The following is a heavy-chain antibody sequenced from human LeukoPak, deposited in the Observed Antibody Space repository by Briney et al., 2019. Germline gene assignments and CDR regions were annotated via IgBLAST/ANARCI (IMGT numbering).Heavy chain of an antibody. V-gene: IGHV4-59*01. CDR2: IYYSGNT. CDR3: ASGGNRATYDY. D-gene: IGHD1-14*01. CDR1: GGSISSYY. J-gene: IGHJ4*02. Sequence: PSETLSLTCTVSGGSISSYYWSWIRQPPGKGLEWIGYIYYSGNTNYNPSLKSRVTISVDTSKNQFFLKLSSVTAADTAVYYCASGGNRATYDYWGQGTLVTVSS.